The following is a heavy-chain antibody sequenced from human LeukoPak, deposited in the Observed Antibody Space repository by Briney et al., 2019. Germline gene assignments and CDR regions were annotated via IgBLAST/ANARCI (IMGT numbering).Heavy chain of an antibody. D-gene: IGHD1-26*01. Sequence: RGSLRLSCAASGFTFSSYAMSWVRQAPGKGLEWVSAISGSGGSTYYADSVKGRFTISRDNSKNTLYLQMNSLRAEDTAVYYCAKDHKAVVGATLYNWFDPWGQGTLVTVSS. CDR1: GFTFSSYA. V-gene: IGHV3-23*01. J-gene: IGHJ5*02. CDR2: ISGSGGST. CDR3: AKDHKAVVGATLYNWFDP.